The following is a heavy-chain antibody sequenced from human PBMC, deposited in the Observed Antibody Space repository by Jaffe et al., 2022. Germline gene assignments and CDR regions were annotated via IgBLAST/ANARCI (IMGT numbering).Heavy chain of an antibody. CDR1: GFNFDSYG. CDR2: ISASGDST. J-gene: IGHJ6*03. D-gene: IGHD2-15*01. V-gene: IGHV3-23*01. Sequence: EVQLLESGGGLVQPGGSLRLSCAASGFNFDSYGMSWVRQAPGKGLEWVSRISASGDSTFYPDSVKGRFTISRDYSKKTVYLEMNRLTVGDTAEYFCAKDEQYCSSVSCHYYYMDVWGKGTTVTVSS. CDR3: AKDEQYCSSVSCHYYYMDV.